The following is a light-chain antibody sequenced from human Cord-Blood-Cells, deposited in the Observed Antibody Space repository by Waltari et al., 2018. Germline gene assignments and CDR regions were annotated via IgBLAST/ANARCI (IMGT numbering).Light chain of an antibody. CDR3: QSYDSSLSGSV. CDR1: SSNIGAGYD. Sequence: QSVLTQPPSVSGAPGQRVPISCTGSSSNIGAGYDVHWYQQLPGTAPKLLIYGNSNRPSGVPDRFSGSKSSTSASLAITGLQAEDEADYYCQSYDSSLSGSVFGGGTKLTVL. CDR2: GNS. V-gene: IGLV1-40*01. J-gene: IGLJ3*02.